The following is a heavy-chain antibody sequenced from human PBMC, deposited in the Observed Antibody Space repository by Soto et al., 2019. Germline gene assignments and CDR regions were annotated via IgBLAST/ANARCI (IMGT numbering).Heavy chain of an antibody. D-gene: IGHD2-2*01. CDR2: ISASGGTT. V-gene: IGHV3-23*01. J-gene: IGHJ4*02. Sequence: GGSLRLSCAASGFTFSSYPVSWVRQAPGKGLEWVSAISASGGTTYYADSVKGRFTISRDNSKNTLYLQMNSLRAEDTALYYCAIRIVVIYWGQGTLVTVSS. CDR3: AIRIVVIY. CDR1: GFTFSSYP.